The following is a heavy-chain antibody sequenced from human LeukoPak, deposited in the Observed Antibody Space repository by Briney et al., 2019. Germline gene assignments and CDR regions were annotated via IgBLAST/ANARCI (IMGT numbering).Heavy chain of an antibody. CDR1: GFTFSSYA. Sequence: GGSLRLSCAASGFTFSSYAMSWVRQAPGKGLEWVSIIIGSGVSTYYANSVKGRFTISRDNSKNTVYLQMNSLRAEDTAVYYCAKTLGWPRGVDYWGQGTLVTVSS. CDR3: AKTLGWPRGVDY. CDR2: IIGSGVST. D-gene: IGHD6-19*01. V-gene: IGHV3-23*01. J-gene: IGHJ4*02.